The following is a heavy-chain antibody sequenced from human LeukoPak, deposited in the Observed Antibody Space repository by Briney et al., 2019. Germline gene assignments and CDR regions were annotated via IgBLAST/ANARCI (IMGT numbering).Heavy chain of an antibody. CDR1: GGSISSSSYY. Sequence: SETLSLTCTVSGGSISSSSYYWGWIRQPPGKGLEWIGSIYYSGSTYYNPSLKSRVTISVDTSKNQFSLKLSSVTAADTAVYYWARGVYYGSGSYYYRYNWFDPWGQGTLVTVSS. CDR3: ARGVYYGSGSYYYRYNWFDP. V-gene: IGHV4-39*01. CDR2: IYYSGST. J-gene: IGHJ5*02. D-gene: IGHD3-10*01.